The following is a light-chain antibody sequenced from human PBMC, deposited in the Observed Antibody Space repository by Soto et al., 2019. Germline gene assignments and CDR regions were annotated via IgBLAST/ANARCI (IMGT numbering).Light chain of an antibody. J-gene: IGKJ5*01. CDR1: QSVSSSY. Sequence: EIVLTQSPGTLSLSPGERATLSCRASQSVSSSYLAWYQQKPGQAPRLLMSAASSRATGIPDRFSGSGSGTDFTLTISRLEAEDFPVYYRQQSSSSPTTLGQGTRLEIK. CDR2: AAS. V-gene: IGKV3-20*01. CDR3: QQSSSSPTT.